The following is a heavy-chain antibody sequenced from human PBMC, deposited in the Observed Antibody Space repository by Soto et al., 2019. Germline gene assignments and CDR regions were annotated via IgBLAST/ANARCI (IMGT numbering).Heavy chain of an antibody. CDR2: ISTSGST. J-gene: IGHJ4*02. D-gene: IGHD1-26*01. CDR1: GGSVSSSSYY. CDR3: ATIGIVGATPEDY. Sequence: SETLSLTCTVSGGSVSSSSYYWSWIRQPPGKGLEWIGYISTSGSTNHDPSLKSRVTVSVDTSKNQFSLKLSSVTAADTAVYYCATIGIVGATPEDYWGQGTLVTVSS. V-gene: IGHV4-61*01.